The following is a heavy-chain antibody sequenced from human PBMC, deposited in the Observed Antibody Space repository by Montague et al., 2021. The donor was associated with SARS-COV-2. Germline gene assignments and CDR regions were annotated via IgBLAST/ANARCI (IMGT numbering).Heavy chain of an antibody. V-gene: IGHV4-39*02. J-gene: IGHJ3*01. CDR3: ARWGLNNAFDV. Sequence: SETLSLTCTVSGDSISRSHSFWAWIRQPPGMGLEWIGSIYFTGKTYYHPSLKSRVTISIDTSKNHFSLRLSSVTAADSAVFYCARWGLNNAFDVWGLGTMITISS. CDR2: IYFTGKT. D-gene: IGHD1/OR15-1a*01. CDR1: GDSISRSHSF.